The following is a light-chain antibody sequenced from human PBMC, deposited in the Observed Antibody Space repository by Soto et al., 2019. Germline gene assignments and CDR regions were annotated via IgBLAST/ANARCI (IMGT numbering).Light chain of an antibody. CDR2: GAS. V-gene: IGKV3-15*01. CDR3: QQYNHLLPTYT. J-gene: IGKJ2*01. CDR1: QSVSSN. Sequence: EIVMTQSPATLSVSPGERATLSCRASQSVSSNLALSQQIPGQAPRLLSYGASTRATGIPARCSGSGSGTESTLTVSTLQFEDSPVYCGQQYNHLLPTYTFGKGTKLQIE.